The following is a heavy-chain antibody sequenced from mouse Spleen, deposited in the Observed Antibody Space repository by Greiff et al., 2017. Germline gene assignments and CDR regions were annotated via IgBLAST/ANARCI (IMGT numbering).Heavy chain of an antibody. J-gene: IGHJ1*01. CDR3: ARPNWDWYFDV. CDR2: IHPNSGST. V-gene: IGHV1-64*01. Sequence: VQLQQSGAELVKPGASVKLSCKASGYTFTSYWMHWVKQRPGQGLEWIGMIHPNSGSTNYNEKFKSKATLTVDKSSSTAYMQLSSLTSEDSAVYYCARPNWDWYFDVWGAGTTVTVSS. CDR1: GYTFTSYW. D-gene: IGHD4-1*01.